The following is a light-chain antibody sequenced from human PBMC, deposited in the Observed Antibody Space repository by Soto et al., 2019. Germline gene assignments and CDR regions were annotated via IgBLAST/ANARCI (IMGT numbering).Light chain of an antibody. CDR3: QQYNSYSLT. CDR2: KAS. CDR1: QTISSW. V-gene: IGKV1-5*03. J-gene: IGKJ4*01. Sequence: DIQMTQSPSTLSASIGDRVTITCRASQTISSWLAWYQQKPGKAPNLLIYKASSLESGVPSRVSGSGSGTEFTLTITSLQPDDVATYDCQQYNSYSLTFGGGTKVEIK.